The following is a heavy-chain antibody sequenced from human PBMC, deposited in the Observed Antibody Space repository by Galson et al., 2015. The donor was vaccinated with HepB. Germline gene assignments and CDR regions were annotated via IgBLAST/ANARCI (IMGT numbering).Heavy chain of an antibody. CDR2: ISSSSSTI. CDR1: GFTFSSYS. V-gene: IGHV3-48*04. Sequence: SLRLSCAASGFTFSSYSMNWVRQAPGKGLEWVSYISSSSSTIYYADSVKGRFTISRDNAKNSLYLQMNSLRSEDTAVYYCAKALVSGSARYGMDVWGQGTTVTVS. J-gene: IGHJ6*02. CDR3: AKALVSGSARYGMDV. D-gene: IGHD5-12*01.